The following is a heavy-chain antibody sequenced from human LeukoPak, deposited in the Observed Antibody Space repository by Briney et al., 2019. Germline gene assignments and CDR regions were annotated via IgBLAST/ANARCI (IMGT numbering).Heavy chain of an antibody. CDR1: GYTFTSYD. V-gene: IGHV1-8*01. J-gene: IGHJ4*02. D-gene: IGHD3-22*01. Sequence: ASVKVSCKASGYTFTSYDINWVRQANGQGLEWMGWMNPNSGNTGYAQKFQGRVTMTRNTSISTAYMELSSLRSEDTAVYYCARWITYYYDSRGYSRYYFDYSGQGTLVTVSS. CDR3: ARWITYYYDSRGYSRYYFDY. CDR2: MNPNSGNT.